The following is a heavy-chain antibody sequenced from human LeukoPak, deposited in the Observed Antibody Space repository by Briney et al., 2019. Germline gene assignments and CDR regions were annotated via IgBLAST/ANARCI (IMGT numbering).Heavy chain of an antibody. Sequence: PSETLSLTCTVSGGSISSYYWSWIRQPPGKGLEWIGYIYYSGSTNYNPSLKSRVTISVDMSKNQFSRKLRSVTAADTAVYYCARTTEGGYSYGYFYYYYMDVWGKGTTVTISS. V-gene: IGHV4-59*01. CDR3: ARTTEGGYSYGYFYYYYMDV. J-gene: IGHJ6*03. D-gene: IGHD5-18*01. CDR2: IYYSGST. CDR1: GGSISSYY.